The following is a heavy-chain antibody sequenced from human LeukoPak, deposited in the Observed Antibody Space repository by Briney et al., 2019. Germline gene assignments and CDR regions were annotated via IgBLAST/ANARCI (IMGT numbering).Heavy chain of an antibody. Sequence: SETLSLTCTVSGGSISRDYWSWIRQPPGKGLEWIGYIDYAGRTNYNPSLKSRVTISVDTSKNQFSLKLSSVTAADTAVYYCASEDSSGAYWGQGTLVTVSS. D-gene: IGHD3-22*01. CDR2: IDYAGRT. V-gene: IGHV4-59*01. CDR3: ASEDSSGAY. J-gene: IGHJ4*02. CDR1: GGSISRDY.